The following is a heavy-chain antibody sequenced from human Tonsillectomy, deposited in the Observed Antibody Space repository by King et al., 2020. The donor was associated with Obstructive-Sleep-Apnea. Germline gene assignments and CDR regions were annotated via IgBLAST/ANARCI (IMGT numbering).Heavy chain of an antibody. CDR1: GSTFRSYS. D-gene: IGHD5-18*01. J-gene: IGHJ6*02. Sequence: QLVQSGGGLVKPGGSLRLSCAASGSTFRSYSMNWVRQSPGKWLDCVSTISCSSSYIYYADSVKGRFTISRDNAKNSLYLQMKRLRAEDTAVYYCAREMVTPYYYYGLDVWGQGTTVTVSS. V-gene: IGHV3-21*01. CDR2: ISCSSSYI. CDR3: AREMVTPYYYYGLDV.